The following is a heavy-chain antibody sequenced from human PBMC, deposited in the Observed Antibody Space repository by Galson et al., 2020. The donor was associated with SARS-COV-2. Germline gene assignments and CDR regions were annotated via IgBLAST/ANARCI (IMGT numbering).Heavy chain of an antibody. CDR1: GYTFTSHD. CDR2: MNPNSGKT. D-gene: IGHD2-15*01. Sequence: ASVKVSCKASGYTFTSHDISWVRQASGHGPEWMGWMNPNSGKTGYAEKFQGRVTMTRSPSISTAYMELSSLRSEDTAVYYCARAFRDRGGDFGGHGYYYYGMDVWGQGTTVSVSS. J-gene: IGHJ6*02. V-gene: IGHV1-8*01. CDR3: ARAFRDRGGDFGGHGYYYYGMDV.